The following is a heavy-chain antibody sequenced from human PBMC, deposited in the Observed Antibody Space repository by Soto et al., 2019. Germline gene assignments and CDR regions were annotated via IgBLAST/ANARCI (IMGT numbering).Heavy chain of an antibody. CDR1: GYTFTGYY. CDR3: ARDPRRYCSSTSCYAFDI. J-gene: IGHJ3*02. V-gene: IGHV1-2*04. D-gene: IGHD2-2*01. CDR2: INPNSGGT. Sequence: ASVKVSCKASGYTFTGYYMHWVRQAPGQGLEWMGWINPNSGGTNYAQKFQGWVTMTRDTSISTAYMELSRLRSDDTAVYYCARDPRRYCSSTSCYAFDIWGQGTMVTVSS.